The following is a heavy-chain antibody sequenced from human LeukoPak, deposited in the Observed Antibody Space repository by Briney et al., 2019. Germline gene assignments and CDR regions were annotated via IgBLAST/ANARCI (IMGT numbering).Heavy chain of an antibody. CDR3: ARVPFVVMGDTGNWFDP. V-gene: IGHV7-4-1*01. Sequence: ASVKVSCKASGYSFTNYAMNWVRQTPGQGLEWMGWINTNTGNPTYAQGFTGRFVFSLDASVSTAYLQIRRLKAEDTAVYYCARVPFVVMGDTGNWFDPWGQGTLVTVSS. CDR2: INTNTGNP. CDR1: GYSFTNYA. D-gene: IGHD2-8*01. J-gene: IGHJ5*02.